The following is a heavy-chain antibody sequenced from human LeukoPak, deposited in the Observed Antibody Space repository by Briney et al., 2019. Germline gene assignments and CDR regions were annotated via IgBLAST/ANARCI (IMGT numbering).Heavy chain of an antibody. V-gene: IGHV1-69*06. D-gene: IGHD2-21*01. Sequence: SVKVSCKASGGTFSSYAISWVRQAPGQGLEWMGGIIPIFGTANYAQKFQGRVTITADKSTSTAYMELSSLRAEDAAVYFCAKAPVTSCRGAYCYPFDSWGQGTLVTVSS. J-gene: IGHJ4*02. CDR3: AKAPVTSCRGAYCYPFDS. CDR1: GGTFSSYA. CDR2: IIPIFGTA.